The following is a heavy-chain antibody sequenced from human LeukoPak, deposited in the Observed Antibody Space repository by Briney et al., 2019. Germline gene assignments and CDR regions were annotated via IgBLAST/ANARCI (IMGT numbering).Heavy chain of an antibody. D-gene: IGHD6-19*01. CDR1: GSSISSYY. V-gene: IGHV4-59*08. J-gene: IGHJ4*02. CDR3: ARHADHAVAGTSGYFDY. Sequence: SQTLSLTCTVSGSSISSYYWSWIRQPPGKGLEWIGYIYYSGSPNYNPSLKSRVTISVDTSKNQFSLKLSSVTAADTAVYYCARHADHAVAGTSGYFDYWGQGTLVTVSS. CDR2: IYYSGSP.